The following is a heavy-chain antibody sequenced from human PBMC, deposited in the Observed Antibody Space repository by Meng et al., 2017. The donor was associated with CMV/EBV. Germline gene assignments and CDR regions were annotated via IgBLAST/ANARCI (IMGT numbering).Heavy chain of an antibody. CDR3: ALAEYSSSLFDY. D-gene: IGHD6-13*01. CDR2: INPSGGST. Sequence: QVQLVQSWAELKKPGASVKVSFKTSEYTFTSYYMHWVRQAPGQGLEWMGIINPSGGSTSYAQKFQGRVTMTRETSTSTVYMELSSLRSEDTAVYYCALAEYSSSLFDYWGQGTLVTVSS. J-gene: IGHJ4*02. CDR1: EYTFTSYY. V-gene: IGHV1-46*01.